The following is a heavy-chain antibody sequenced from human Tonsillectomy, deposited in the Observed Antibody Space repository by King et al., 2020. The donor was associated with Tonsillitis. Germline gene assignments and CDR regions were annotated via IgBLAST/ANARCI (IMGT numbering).Heavy chain of an antibody. V-gene: IGHV1-2*02. D-gene: IGHD6-13*01. Sequence: QLVQSGAEVKKPGASVKVSCKASGYTFTDYYIHWVRQAPGQGLEWMGWINPNSGGRNYAQNFQGRVTMTSDTSISTAYMVLSGLSSDDTAVYYCARDRVYSISGPFGFWGQGILVTVSS. J-gene: IGHJ1*01. CDR3: ARDRVYSISGPFGF. CDR1: GYTFTDYY. CDR2: INPNSGGR.